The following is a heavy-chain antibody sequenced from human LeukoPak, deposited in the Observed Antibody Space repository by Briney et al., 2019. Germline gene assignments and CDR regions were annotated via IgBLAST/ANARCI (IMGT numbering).Heavy chain of an antibody. CDR3: AKGVDPTVTILSTWYFDL. Sequence: GGSLRLSCAASGFTFSTYAMSCVRQAPGKGLQWVSTISGDGGRTSYADSVKDRFTISRDNSKNSLYLHMNSLRAEDTALYYCAKGVDPTVTILSTWYFDLWGRGTLVTVSS. D-gene: IGHD4-17*01. J-gene: IGHJ2*01. V-gene: IGHV3-23*01. CDR1: GFTFSTYA. CDR2: ISGDGGRT.